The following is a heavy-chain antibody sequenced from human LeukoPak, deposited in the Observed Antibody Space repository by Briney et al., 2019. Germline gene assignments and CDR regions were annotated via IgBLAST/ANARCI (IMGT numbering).Heavy chain of an antibody. CDR2: IIPIFGTA. J-gene: IGHJ6*02. CDR1: GGTFSSYA. Sequence: GASVKVSCKASGGTFSSYAISWVRQAPGQGLEWMGGIIPIFGTANYAQKFQGRVTITADESTSTAYMELSSLRSEDTAVYYCARVRQLVRYYYGMDVWGQGTTVTVSS. V-gene: IGHV1-69*13. CDR3: ARVRQLVRYYYGMDV. D-gene: IGHD6-6*01.